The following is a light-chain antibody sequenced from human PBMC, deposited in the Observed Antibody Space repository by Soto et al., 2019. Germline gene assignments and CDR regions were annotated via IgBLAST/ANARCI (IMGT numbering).Light chain of an antibody. CDR2: EDN. Sequence: YVLTQSAYLSGSHGQSITLSCTGTSSDVGTYNLVSWYQHHPGKAPKLMIYEDNKRPSGVSNRFSGSKSGNTASLTVSGLQAEDEADYHCSSYAGSNNFVFGTGTRVTVL. CDR3: SSYAGSNNFV. CDR1: SSDVGTYNL. J-gene: IGLJ1*01. V-gene: IGLV2-14*02.